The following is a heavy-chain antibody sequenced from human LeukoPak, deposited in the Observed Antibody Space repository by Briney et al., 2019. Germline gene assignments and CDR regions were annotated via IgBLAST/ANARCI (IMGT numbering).Heavy chain of an antibody. J-gene: IGHJ3*02. D-gene: IGHD5-18*01. Sequence: PGGSLRLSCAASGFTFSTYWMTWVRQAPGKGLEWVANIKQDGSERYYVDSVKGRFTISRDNAKNSLYVQMNSLRVEDTAVYYCARDTAYAFDIWGQGTMVTVSS. V-gene: IGHV3-7*01. CDR2: IKQDGSER. CDR1: GFTFSTYW. CDR3: ARDTAYAFDI.